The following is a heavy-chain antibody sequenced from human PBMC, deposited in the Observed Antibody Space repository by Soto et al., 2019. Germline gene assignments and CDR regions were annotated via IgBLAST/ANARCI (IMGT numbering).Heavy chain of an antibody. CDR2: ISGSGGST. J-gene: IGHJ4*02. CDR3: AKEGEHSSGWANFDY. V-gene: IGHV3-23*01. Sequence: EVPLLESGGGLVQPGGSLRLSCAASGFTFSSYAMSWVRQAPGKGLEWVSAISGSGGSTYYADSVKGRFTISRDNSKNTLYLQKTSLRAEDTAVYYCAKEGEHSSGWANFDYWGQGTLVTVSS. D-gene: IGHD6-19*01. CDR1: GFTFSSYA.